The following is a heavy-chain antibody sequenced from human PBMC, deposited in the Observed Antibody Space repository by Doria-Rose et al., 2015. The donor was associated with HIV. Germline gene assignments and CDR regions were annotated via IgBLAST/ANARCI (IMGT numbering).Heavy chain of an antibody. V-gene: IGHV2-26*01. J-gene: IGHJ4*02. CDR2: IFSDDER. CDR1: GVSLSSPGMG. CDR3: ARIKSSRWYHKYYFDF. Sequence: QVQLVQSGPVLVKPTETLTLTCTVSGVSLSSPGMGVSWIRQPPGKALEWLANIFSDDERSYKTSLKSRLTISRGTTNSQVVLTMTDMDPVYTATYYCARIKSSRWYHKYYFDFWGQGTLVIVSA. D-gene: IGHD6-13*01.